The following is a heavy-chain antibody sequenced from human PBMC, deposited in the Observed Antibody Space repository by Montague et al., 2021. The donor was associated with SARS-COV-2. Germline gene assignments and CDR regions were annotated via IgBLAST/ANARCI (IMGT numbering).Heavy chain of an antibody. V-gene: IGHV4-39*02. J-gene: IGHJ3*02. CDR2: IYFTGKT. D-gene: IGHD1/OR15-1a*01. CDR3: ARWGLNNAFDI. Sequence: SETLSLTCSVSADSISTTHYFWAWIRQPPGKGPAWIGCIYFTGKTYYHPSLKSRVTISIDTSKNHFSLRLSSVTAADSAVFYCARWGLNNAFDIWGLGTMITVSS. CDR1: ADSISTTHYF.